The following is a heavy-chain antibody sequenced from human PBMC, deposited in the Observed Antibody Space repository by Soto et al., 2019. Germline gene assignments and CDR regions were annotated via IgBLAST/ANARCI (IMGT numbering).Heavy chain of an antibody. D-gene: IGHD6-19*01. V-gene: IGHV4-34*01. Sequence: QVQLQQWGAGLLKPSETLSLTCAVYGGSFSGYYWSWIRQPPGKGLEWIGEINHSGSTNYNPSLKSRVTISVDTSKNQFSLKLSSVPAADTAVYYCARGLRYSSGWYTGNYFDYWGQGTLVTVSS. CDR2: INHSGST. CDR3: ARGLRYSSGWYTGNYFDY. CDR1: GGSFSGYY. J-gene: IGHJ4*02.